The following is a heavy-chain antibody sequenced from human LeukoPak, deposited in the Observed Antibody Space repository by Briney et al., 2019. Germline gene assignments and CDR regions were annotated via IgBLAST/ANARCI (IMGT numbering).Heavy chain of an antibody. V-gene: IGHV4-59*08. Sequence: SETLSLTCTVSGGSISSYYWSWIRQPPGRGLEWIGYISYSGSTNYNPSLKSRVTISVDTSKNQFSLKLSSVTAADTAVYYCARRDHSSGWFHFDYWGQGTLVTVSS. D-gene: IGHD6-19*01. J-gene: IGHJ4*02. CDR1: GGSISSYY. CDR3: ARRDHSSGWFHFDY. CDR2: ISYSGST.